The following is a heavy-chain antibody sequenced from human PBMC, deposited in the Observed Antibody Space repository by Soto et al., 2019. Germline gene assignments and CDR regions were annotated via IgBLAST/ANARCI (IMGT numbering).Heavy chain of an antibody. CDR3: ARGRVPAATYSLKWKNGWFDP. V-gene: IGHV1-46*01. Sequence: ASVKVSCKASGYTFTSYYMHWVRKAPGQGLEWMGIINPSGGSTSYAQKFQGRVTMTRDTSTSTVYMELSSLRSEDTAVYYCARGRVPAATYSLKWKNGWFDPWGQGTLVTVSS. CDR2: INPSGGST. CDR1: GYTFTSYY. D-gene: IGHD2-2*01. J-gene: IGHJ5*02.